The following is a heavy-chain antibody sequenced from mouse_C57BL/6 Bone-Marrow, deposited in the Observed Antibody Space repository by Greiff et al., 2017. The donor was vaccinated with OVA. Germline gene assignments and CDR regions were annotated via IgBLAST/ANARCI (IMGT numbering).Heavy chain of an antibody. D-gene: IGHD2-1*01. V-gene: IGHV1-22*01. CDR2: INPNNGGT. CDR1: GYTFTDYN. Sequence: SGPELVKPGASVKMSCKASGYTFTDYNMHWVKQSHGKSLEWIGYINPNNGGTSYNQKFKGKATLTVNKSSSTAYMELRSLTSEDSAVYYCATGFYYGNYEAWFAYWGQGTLVTVSA. J-gene: IGHJ3*01. CDR3: ATGFYYGNYEAWFAY.